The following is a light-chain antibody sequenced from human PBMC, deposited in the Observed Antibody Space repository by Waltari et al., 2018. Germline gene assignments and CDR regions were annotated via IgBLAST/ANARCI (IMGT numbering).Light chain of an antibody. Sequence: EIVLTQSPGTLSLSLGERATVSGRTSQSVSRALAWYQQKPGQAPRLLIYGASTRATGIPDRFSGSGSGTDFSLTISRLEPDDFAVYYCQHYLRLPVTFGQGTTVEI. J-gene: IGKJ1*01. CDR3: QHYLRLPVT. CDR2: GAS. V-gene: IGKV3-20*01. CDR1: QSVSRA.